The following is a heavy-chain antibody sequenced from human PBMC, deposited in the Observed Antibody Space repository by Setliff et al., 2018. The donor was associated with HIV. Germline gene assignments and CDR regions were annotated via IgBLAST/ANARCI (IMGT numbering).Heavy chain of an antibody. J-gene: IGHJ3*02. CDR3: TRGGYSGAFLDAFDI. CDR1: GYSFTSYG. V-gene: IGHV1-18*01. CDR2: ITTYNGST. D-gene: IGHD1-26*01. Sequence: ASVKVSCKASGYSFTSYGLSWVRQAPGQGLEWMGSITTYNGSTNYAQKFQGRVTMTTDTSTSTAYMELRSLRSDDTAVYYCTRGGYSGAFLDAFDIWGQGTMVTVSS.